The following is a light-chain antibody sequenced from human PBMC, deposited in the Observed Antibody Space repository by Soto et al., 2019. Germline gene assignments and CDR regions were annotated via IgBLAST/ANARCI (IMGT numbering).Light chain of an antibody. J-gene: IGKJ4*01. CDR2: DAS. Sequence: EIVLTQSPATLSLSPGERATLSCRASQTINNYLAWYQHKPGQAPRLLIYDASTRATGIPARFSGSGSGTDFTLTISSLQSEDFAVYYCQQFNTWPLTFGGGTKVEIK. CDR3: QQFNTWPLT. CDR1: QTINNY. V-gene: IGKV3-11*01.